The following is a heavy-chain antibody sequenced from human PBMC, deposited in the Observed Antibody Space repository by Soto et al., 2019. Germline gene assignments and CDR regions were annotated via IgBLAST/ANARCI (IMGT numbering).Heavy chain of an antibody. D-gene: IGHD6-19*01. Sequence: QVQLVQSGAEVKKPGASVKVSCKASGYTFTSYGISWVRQAPGQGIEWMGWISAYNGNTNYAQKLQGRVTMTTDTSTSTAYMELMSLRSDDMAVDYCARLKRWLVPSAFDIWGQGTMVTVSS. CDR2: ISAYNGNT. CDR1: GYTFTSYG. CDR3: ARLKRWLVPSAFDI. V-gene: IGHV1-18*03. J-gene: IGHJ3*02.